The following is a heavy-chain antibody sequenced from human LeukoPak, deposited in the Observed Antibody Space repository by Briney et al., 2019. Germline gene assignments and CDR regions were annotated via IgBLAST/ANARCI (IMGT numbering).Heavy chain of an antibody. CDR1: GYTFIGYF. CDR3: ARGDGFGGYDLISY. D-gene: IGHD5-12*01. Sequence: GASVKVSCKASGYTFIGYFMHWVRQAPGQGLEWMGWINPNSGGTNYAQKFQGRVTMTRDTSISTAYMELSRLRSDDTAVYYCARGDGFGGYDLISYWGQGTLVTVSS. CDR2: INPNSGGT. V-gene: IGHV1-2*02. J-gene: IGHJ4*02.